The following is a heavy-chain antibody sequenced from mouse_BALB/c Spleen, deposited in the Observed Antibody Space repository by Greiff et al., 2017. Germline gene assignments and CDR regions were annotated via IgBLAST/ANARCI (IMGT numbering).Heavy chain of an antibody. CDR3: ARHGKATADY. CDR2: ISSGGGST. J-gene: IGHJ2*01. CDR1: GFAFSSYD. Sequence: EVKLMESGGGLVKPGGSLKLSCAASGFAFSSYDMSWVRQTPEKRLEWVAYISSGGGSTYYPDTVKGRFTIARDNAKNTLYLQMSSLKSEDTAMYYCARHGKATADYWGQGTTLTVSS. D-gene: IGHD3-3*01. V-gene: IGHV5-12-1*01.